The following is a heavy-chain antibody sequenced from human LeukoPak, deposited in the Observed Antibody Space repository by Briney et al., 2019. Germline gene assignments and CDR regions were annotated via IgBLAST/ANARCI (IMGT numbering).Heavy chain of an antibody. V-gene: IGHV3-33*06. D-gene: IGHD3-10*01. Sequence: PGGSLRLSCAASGFTFSSYGMHWVRQAPGKGLEWVTVIWYDGSNKYYADSVKGRFTISRDNSKNTLYLQMNSLRAEDTAVYYCAKDFLPSGSPHNWFDPWGQGTLVTVSS. CDR2: IWYDGSNK. CDR1: GFTFSSYG. J-gene: IGHJ5*02. CDR3: AKDFLPSGSPHNWFDP.